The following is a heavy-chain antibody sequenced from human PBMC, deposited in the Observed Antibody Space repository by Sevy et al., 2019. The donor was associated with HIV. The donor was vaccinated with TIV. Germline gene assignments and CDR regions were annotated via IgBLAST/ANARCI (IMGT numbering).Heavy chain of an antibody. CDR3: AREAYYYDSREENWFDP. CDR1: GFTFSTYS. CDR2: ISRTSTTT. Sequence: GGSLRLSCKASGFTFSTYSMHWVRQAPGKGLEWVSSISRTSTTTYYADSAKGRFTFSRENAKNSLYLQMNSLRDEDTAVYYCAREAYYYDSREENWFDPWGQGTLVTVSS. D-gene: IGHD3-22*01. V-gene: IGHV3-48*02. J-gene: IGHJ5*02.